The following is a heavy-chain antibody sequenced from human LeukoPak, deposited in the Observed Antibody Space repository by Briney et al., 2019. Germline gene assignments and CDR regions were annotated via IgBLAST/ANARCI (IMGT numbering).Heavy chain of an antibody. CDR2: ISSSGTTI. J-gene: IGHJ4*02. CDR3: AREYCSGGSCYGGDY. D-gene: IGHD2-15*01. V-gene: IGHV3-48*03. Sequence: GGSLRLSCAASGFTFSNYEMNWVRQAPGKGLEWVSYISSSGTTIYYAERRFTISRDNAKNSLYLLMNSLRAEDTAIYYCAREYCSGGSCYGGDYWGQGTLVTVSS. CDR1: GFTFSNYE.